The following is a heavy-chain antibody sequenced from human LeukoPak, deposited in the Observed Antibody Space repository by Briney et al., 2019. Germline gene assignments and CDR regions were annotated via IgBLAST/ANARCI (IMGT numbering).Heavy chain of an antibody. Sequence: GESLKISCKGSGYSFTSYWIGWVRQMPGKGLEWMGIIYPSDSETRYSPSFQGQVTVSADKSISTAFLQWSSLRASDTAMYYCARVPGGRYGYNFVDFWGQGTLVTVST. CDR2: IYPSDSET. V-gene: IGHV5-51*01. D-gene: IGHD5-24*01. CDR3: ARVPGGRYGYNFVDF. J-gene: IGHJ4*02. CDR1: GYSFTSYW.